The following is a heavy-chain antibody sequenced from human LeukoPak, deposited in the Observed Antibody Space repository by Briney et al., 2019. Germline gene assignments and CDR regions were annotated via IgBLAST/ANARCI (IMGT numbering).Heavy chain of an antibody. V-gene: IGHV4-4*07. CDR1: GGSISTYY. CDR2: IYSSGST. J-gene: IGHJ4*02. CDR3: ARSRAGYNFMDFDS. D-gene: IGHD5-24*01. Sequence: PPQTLSLTCTVSGGSISTYYWSWIRQPAGEGLEWIGRIYSSGSTTYNPSLKSRVTMSVDTSKTQFSLKLSSVTAADTAVYYCARSRAGYNFMDFDSWGQGTLVTVSS.